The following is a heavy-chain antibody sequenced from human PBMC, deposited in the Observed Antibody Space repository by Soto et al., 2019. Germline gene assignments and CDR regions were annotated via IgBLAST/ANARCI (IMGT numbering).Heavy chain of an antibody. Sequence: SQTLSLTCAISGDSVSSNSAAWTWIRQSPSRGLEWLGRTYYRSKWYNDYAVSVKSRITITRDTSKSQFSLQLTSVTPEDTAVYYCARDLDYYDSSGYYYYGMDVWGQGTTVTVSS. CDR3: ARDLDYYDSSGYYYYGMDV. CDR1: GDSVSSNSAA. V-gene: IGHV6-1*01. J-gene: IGHJ6*02. D-gene: IGHD3-22*01. CDR2: TYYRSKWYN.